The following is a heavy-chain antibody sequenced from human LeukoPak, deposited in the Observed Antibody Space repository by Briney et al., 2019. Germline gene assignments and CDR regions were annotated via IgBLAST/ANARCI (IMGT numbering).Heavy chain of an antibody. V-gene: IGHV3-48*02. J-gene: IGHJ5*02. CDR1: GFTFSSYS. D-gene: IGHD2-2*01. CDR2: ISSSSSTI. Sequence: GGSLRLSCAASGFTFSSYSMNWVRQAPGKGLEWVSYISSSSSTIYYADSVKGRFTISRDNAKNSLYLQMNSLRDEDTAVYYCARNVDTCSSTSCYNWFDPWGQGTLVTVSS. CDR3: ARNVDTCSSTSCYNWFDP.